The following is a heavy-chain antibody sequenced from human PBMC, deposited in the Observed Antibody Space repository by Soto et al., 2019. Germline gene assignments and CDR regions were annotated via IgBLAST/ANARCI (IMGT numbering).Heavy chain of an antibody. J-gene: IGHJ3*02. Sequence: ASVKVSCKASGYTFTSYGISWVRQAPGQGLEWMGWISAYNGNTNYAQKLQGRVTMTTDTSTSTAYMELRSLRSDDTAVYYCARGLLPVTTPGAFDIWGQGTMVPVSS. CDR1: GYTFTSYG. CDR2: ISAYNGNT. D-gene: IGHD4-17*01. V-gene: IGHV1-18*01. CDR3: ARGLLPVTTPGAFDI.